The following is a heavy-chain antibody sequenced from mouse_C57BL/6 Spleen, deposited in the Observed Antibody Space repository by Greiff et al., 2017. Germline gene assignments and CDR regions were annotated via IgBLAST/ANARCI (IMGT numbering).Heavy chain of an antibody. CDR2: IYPRSGNT. CDR1: GYTFTSYG. CDR3: ARGAFTTVVARLDAMGY. D-gene: IGHD1-1*01. J-gene: IGHJ4*01. Sequence: VQLQQSGAELARPGASVKLSCKASGYTFTSYGISWVKQRTGQGLEWIGEIYPRSGNTYYNEKFKGKATLTADKSSSTAYMELRSLTSEDSAVYFCARGAFTTVVARLDAMGYWGQGTSVTVAS. V-gene: IGHV1-81*01.